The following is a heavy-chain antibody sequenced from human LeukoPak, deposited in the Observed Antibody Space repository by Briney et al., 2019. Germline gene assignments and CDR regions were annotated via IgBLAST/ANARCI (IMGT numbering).Heavy chain of an antibody. V-gene: IGHV3-23*01. D-gene: IGHD3-22*01. CDR2: ISGSGGST. CDR1: GFTFSSYA. J-gene: IGHJ4*02. Sequence: GGSLRLSCAASGFTFSSYAMSWVRQAPGKGLEWVSAISGSGGSTYYADSVKGRFTISRDNSKNTMYLQMNSLRAEDTAVYYCAKHLGGRVVITSRYFDYWGQGTLVTVSS. CDR3: AKHLGGRVVITSRYFDY.